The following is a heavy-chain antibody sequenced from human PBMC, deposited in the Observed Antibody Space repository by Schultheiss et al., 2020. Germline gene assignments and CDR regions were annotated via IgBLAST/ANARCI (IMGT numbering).Heavy chain of an antibody. CDR3: AKDSLKNSGWYGGSFDY. J-gene: IGHJ4*02. CDR2: ISGSGGST. Sequence: GGSLRLSCAASGFTFSSYAMSWVRQAPGKGLEWVSAISGSGGSTYYADSVKGRFTISRDNSKNTLYLQMNSLRAEDTAVYYCAKDSLKNSGWYGGSFDYWGQGTLVTVSS. D-gene: IGHD6-19*01. CDR1: GFTFSSYA. V-gene: IGHV3-23*01.